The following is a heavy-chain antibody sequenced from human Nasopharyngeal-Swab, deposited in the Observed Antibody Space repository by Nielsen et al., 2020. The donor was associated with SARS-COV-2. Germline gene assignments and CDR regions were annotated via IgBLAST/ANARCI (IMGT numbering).Heavy chain of an antibody. D-gene: IGHD3-22*01. J-gene: IGHJ4*02. Sequence: ASVKVSCKASGYTFTSYAMNWVRQAPGQGLEWMGWINTNTGNPTYAQGFTGRFVFSLDTSVSTAYLQISSLKAEDTAVYYCTTYHYDSSGYYFDYWGQGTLVTVSS. CDR3: TTYHYDSSGYYFDY. V-gene: IGHV7-4-1*02. CDR2: INTNTGNP. CDR1: GYTFTSYA.